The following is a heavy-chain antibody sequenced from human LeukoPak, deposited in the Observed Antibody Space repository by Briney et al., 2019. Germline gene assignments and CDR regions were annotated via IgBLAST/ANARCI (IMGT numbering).Heavy chain of an antibody. Sequence: SETLSLTWTVSGGSISSYYRSWIRQPAGKGLEWIGRIYISGSTNYNPSLKSRVTMSVDTSKNQFSLKLSSVTAADAAVYYCARVVTSGSYILDYWGQGTLVTVSS. CDR2: IYISGST. CDR1: GGSISSYY. CDR3: ARVVTSGSYILDY. J-gene: IGHJ4*02. D-gene: IGHD3-3*01. V-gene: IGHV4-4*07.